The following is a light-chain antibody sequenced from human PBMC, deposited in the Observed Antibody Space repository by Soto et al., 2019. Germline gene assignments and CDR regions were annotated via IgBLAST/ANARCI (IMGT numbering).Light chain of an antibody. J-gene: IGKJ3*01. CDR2: DAS. CDR1: QSVSNY. CDR3: QQRSDWPLFT. V-gene: IGKV3-11*01. Sequence: EIVLTQSPATLSLSPGERATLSCRASQSVSNYLAWYQQKPGQAPRLLIYDASNRATGIPARFSGSGSGTDLTLTISSLEPEDFAAYYCQQRSDWPLFTFGPGTKVDIK.